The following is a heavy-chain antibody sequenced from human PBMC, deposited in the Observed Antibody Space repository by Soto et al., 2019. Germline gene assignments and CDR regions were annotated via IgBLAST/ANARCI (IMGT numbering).Heavy chain of an antibody. J-gene: IGHJ5*02. CDR2: MNPNSGNT. D-gene: IGHD2-8*01. V-gene: IGHV1-8*01. CDR3: ARIRCTLRGSRCPNWFDP. CDR1: GYTFTSYD. Sequence: ASVKVSCKASGYTFTSYDINWVRQATGQGLEWMGWMNPNSGNTGYAQKFQGRVTMTRNTSISTAYMELSSLRSEDTAVYYCARIRCTLRGSRCPNWFDPWGQGTLVTVSS.